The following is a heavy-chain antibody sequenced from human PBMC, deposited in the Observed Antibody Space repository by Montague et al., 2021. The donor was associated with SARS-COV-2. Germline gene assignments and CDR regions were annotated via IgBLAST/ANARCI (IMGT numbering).Heavy chain of an antibody. J-gene: IGHJ4*02. CDR3: ALAVAGRGGYDY. Sequence: YAVSLKSRITINPDTSKNQFSLQVKSMTPEDTAVYYCALAVAGRGGYDYWGQGTLVTVS. D-gene: IGHD6-19*01. V-gene: IGHV6-1*01.